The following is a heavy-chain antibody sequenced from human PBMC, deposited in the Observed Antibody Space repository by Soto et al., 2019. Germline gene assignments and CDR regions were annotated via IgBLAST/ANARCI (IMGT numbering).Heavy chain of an antibody. V-gene: IGHV1-18*01. J-gene: IGHJ4*02. Sequence: QVQLVQSGAEVKKPGASVKVSCRASGYTFTSYGISWVRQAPGQGLEWMGWISAYNGNTYYAQNLQGRVTIATDTSTRTASTAHRGLRSHESEVKSCASEACYGSGAWYWGQGTLVTVSS. CDR3: ASEACYGSGAWY. D-gene: IGHD3-10*01. CDR2: ISAYNGNT. CDR1: GYTFTSYG.